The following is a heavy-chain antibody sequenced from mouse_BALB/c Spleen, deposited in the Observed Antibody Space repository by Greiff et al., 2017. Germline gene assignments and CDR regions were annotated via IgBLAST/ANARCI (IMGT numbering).Heavy chain of an antibody. Sequence: DVKLVESGGGLVQPGGSRKLSCAASGFTFSSFGMHWVRQAPEKGLEWVAYISSGSSTIYYADTVKGRFTISRDNPKNTLFLQMTSLRSEDTAMYYCARSAYYDYDEGVYFDYWGQGTTLTVSS. J-gene: IGHJ2*01. CDR2: ISSGSSTI. CDR3: ARSAYYDYDEGVYFDY. V-gene: IGHV5-17*02. D-gene: IGHD2-4*01. CDR1: GFTFSSFG.